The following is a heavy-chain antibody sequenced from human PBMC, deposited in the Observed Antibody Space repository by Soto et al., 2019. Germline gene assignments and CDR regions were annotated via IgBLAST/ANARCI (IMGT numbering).Heavy chain of an antibody. CDR1: GFTFNNFA. Sequence: EVQLLESGGGLVQPGGSLRLSCAASGFTFNNFAVRWVRQAPGKGLEWVSAMGGSGSSANYADSVKGRFTVSRDDSQSTLYLQMIGLRVDDTALYYCAKDAVAYNGEWAWLDLWGQGTLVTVSS. CDR2: MGGSGSSA. V-gene: IGHV3-23*01. CDR3: AKDAVAYNGEWAWLDL. J-gene: IGHJ5*02. D-gene: IGHD3-10*01.